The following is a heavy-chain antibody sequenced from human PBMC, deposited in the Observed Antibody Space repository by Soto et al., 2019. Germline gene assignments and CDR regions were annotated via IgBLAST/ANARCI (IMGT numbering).Heavy chain of an antibody. V-gene: IGHV4-38-2*02. Sequence: PSETLSLTCAVSGYSISSGYYWGWIRQPPGKGLEWIGSIYHSGSTYYNPSLKSRVTISVDTSKNQFSLKLSSVTAADTAVYYCAREAPYDDRLTGEYYGMDVWGQGTTVTVSS. D-gene: IGHD3-9*01. CDR3: AREAPYDDRLTGEYYGMDV. CDR2: IYHSGST. J-gene: IGHJ6*02. CDR1: GYSISSGYY.